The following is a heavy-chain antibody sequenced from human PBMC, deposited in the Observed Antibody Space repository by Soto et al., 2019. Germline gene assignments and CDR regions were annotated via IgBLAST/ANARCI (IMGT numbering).Heavy chain of an antibody. CDR1: GFTSGDLY. J-gene: IGHJ5*02. D-gene: IGHD2-15*01. V-gene: IGHV3-11*06. CDR2: ISPGRRYP. CDR3: VRGGGGGVFDP. Sequence: GGSLTLSCPGSGFTSGDLYTSWIREAPGKGLEWISYISPGRRYPDYADSIKRRFTIYRDNAKRSLYLQMMSLTAEDTDIYYCVRGGGGGVFDPWGQGTMVTVSS.